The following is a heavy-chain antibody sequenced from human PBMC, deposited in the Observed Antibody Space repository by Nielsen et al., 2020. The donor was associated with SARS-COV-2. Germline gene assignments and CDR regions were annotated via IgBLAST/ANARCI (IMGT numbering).Heavy chain of an antibody. J-gene: IGHJ6*02. Sequence: ASVKVSCKASGYTFPGHFIHWVRQAPGQGLEWMGRINPTSGDTTYEQTFQGRVTMTRDTSMSTAYMELSRLRSDDTAMYYCATSPGITGTNVNYYYYYGMDVWGQGTTVTVSS. CDR2: INPTSGDT. CDR3: ATSPGITGTNVNYYYYYGMDV. D-gene: IGHD1-20*01. CDR1: GYTFPGHF. V-gene: IGHV1-2*06.